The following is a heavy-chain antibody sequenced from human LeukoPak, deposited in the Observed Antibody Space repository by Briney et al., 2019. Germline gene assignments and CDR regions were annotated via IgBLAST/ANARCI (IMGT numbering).Heavy chain of an antibody. CDR1: GFTFSSYE. CDR2: ISSSGSTI. Sequence: GGSLRLSCAASGFTFSSYEMNWVRQAPGKGLEWVSYISSSGSTIYYADSVKGRFTISRDNAKNSLYLQMNSLRAEDTAVYYCARVHRGGWFDPWGQGTLVTVSS. V-gene: IGHV3-48*03. D-gene: IGHD3-16*01. J-gene: IGHJ5*02. CDR3: ARVHRGGWFDP.